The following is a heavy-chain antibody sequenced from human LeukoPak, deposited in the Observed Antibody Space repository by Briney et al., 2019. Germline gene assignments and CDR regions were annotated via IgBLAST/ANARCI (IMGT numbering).Heavy chain of an antibody. CDR2: FDPEDGET. J-gene: IGHJ4*02. D-gene: IGHD2-15*01. V-gene: IGHV1-24*01. Sequence: ASVKVSCKVSGYTLTELSMHWVRQAPGKGLEWMGGFDPEDGETIYAQKFQGRVTMTEDTSTDTAYMELSSLRSEHTAVYYCATGTCSGGSCYAFDYWGQGTLVTVSS. CDR1: GYTLTELS. CDR3: ATGTCSGGSCYAFDY.